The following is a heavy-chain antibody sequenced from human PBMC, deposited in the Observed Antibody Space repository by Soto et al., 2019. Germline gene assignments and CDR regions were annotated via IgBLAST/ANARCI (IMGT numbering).Heavy chain of an antibody. V-gene: IGHV4-31*03. CDR1: GGSISSGGYY. CDR2: IYYSGST. J-gene: IGHJ4*02. CDR3: ARTHPPYYYDSSGYYYFDY. D-gene: IGHD3-22*01. Sequence: QVQLQESGPGLVKPSQTLSLTCTVSGGSISSGGYYWSWIRQHPGKGLEWIGYIYYSGSTYYNPSLKSRVTISVDTSKNPFSLKLSSVTAADTAVYYCARTHPPYYYDSSGYYYFDYWGQGTLVTVSS.